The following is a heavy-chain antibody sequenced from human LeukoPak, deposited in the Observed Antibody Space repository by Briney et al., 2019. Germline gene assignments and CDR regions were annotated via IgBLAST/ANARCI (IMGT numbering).Heavy chain of an antibody. D-gene: IGHD3-9*01. CDR1: GGSFSGYY. J-gene: IGHJ4*02. CDR3: ARPVSSYYDILTGYRTWYYFDY. CDR2: INHSGST. Sequence: SETLSLTCAVYGGSFSGYYWSWIRQPPGKGLEWIGEINHSGSTDYNPSLKSRVTISVDTSKNQFSLKLSSVTAADTAGYYCARPVSSYYDILTGYRTWYYFDYWGQGTLVTVSS. V-gene: IGHV4-34*01.